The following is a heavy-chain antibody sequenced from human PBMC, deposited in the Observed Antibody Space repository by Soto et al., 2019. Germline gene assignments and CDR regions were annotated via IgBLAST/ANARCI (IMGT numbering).Heavy chain of an antibody. CDR3: ARDDYGDSYDAFDI. Sequence: ASVKVSCKASGYTFTSYGISWGGQAPGQGLEWMGWISAYNGNTNYAQKLQGRVTMTTDTSTSTAYMELRSLRSDDTAVYYCARDDYGDSYDAFDIWGQGTMVTVSS. J-gene: IGHJ3*02. D-gene: IGHD4-17*01. CDR1: GYTFTSYG. V-gene: IGHV1-18*01. CDR2: ISAYNGNT.